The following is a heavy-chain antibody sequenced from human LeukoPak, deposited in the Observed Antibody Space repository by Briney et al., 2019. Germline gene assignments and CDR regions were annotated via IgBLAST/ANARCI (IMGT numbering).Heavy chain of an antibody. Sequence: SETLSLTCTISGGSISSGDYYWSWIRQPPGKGLEWIGYIYYSGSTYYNPSLKSRVTISVDTSKNQFSLKLSSVTAADTAVYYCARAPYYYGMDVWGKGTTVTVSS. CDR3: ARAPYYYGMDV. CDR2: IYYSGST. V-gene: IGHV4-30-4*01. J-gene: IGHJ6*04. CDR1: GGSISSGDYY.